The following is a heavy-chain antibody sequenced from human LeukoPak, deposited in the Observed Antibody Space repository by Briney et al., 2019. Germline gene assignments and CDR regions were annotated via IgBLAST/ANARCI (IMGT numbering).Heavy chain of an antibody. J-gene: IGHJ4*02. V-gene: IGHV1-8*01. CDR1: GYTFTSYD. D-gene: IGHD1-20*01. CDR2: MNPNSGNT. Sequence: ASVKVSCKASGYTFTSYDINWVRQATGQGLEWMGWMNPNSGNTGYAQKFQGRVTMTRNTSISTAYMELSSLRSEDTAVYCCARGYNWENFFDYWGQGTLVTVSS. CDR3: ARGYNWENFFDY.